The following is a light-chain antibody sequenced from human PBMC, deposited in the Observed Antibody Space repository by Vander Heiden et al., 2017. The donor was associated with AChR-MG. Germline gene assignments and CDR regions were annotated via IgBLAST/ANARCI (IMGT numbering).Light chain of an antibody. CDR2: QDS. V-gene: IGLV3-1*01. J-gene: IGLJ2*01. Sequence: SYELTQPPSVSVSPGQTASITCSGDKLGDKYACWYQQKPGQSPVLGIYQDSKRPSGIPERFSGSNSGTTATLTISGTQAMDEAYYYCQAWDSSTLVFGGGTKLTVL. CDR1: KLGDKY. CDR3: QAWDSSTLV.